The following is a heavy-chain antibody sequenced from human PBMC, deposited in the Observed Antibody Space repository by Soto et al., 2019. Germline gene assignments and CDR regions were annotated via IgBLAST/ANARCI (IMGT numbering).Heavy chain of an antibody. CDR3: AKEGQNGVEYSSWSGNYYYYYLDV. V-gene: IGHV3-9*01. D-gene: IGHD6-6*01. CDR2: ISWNSGSI. Sequence: EVQLVESGGGLVQPGRSLRLSCAASGFTFDDYAMHWVRQAPGKGLEWVSGISWNSGSIGYADSVKGRFTIFRDNAKNSLYLQMNSLRAEDTALYYCAKEGQNGVEYSSWSGNYYYYYLDVWGKGTTVTVSS. J-gene: IGHJ6*03. CDR1: GFTFDDYA.